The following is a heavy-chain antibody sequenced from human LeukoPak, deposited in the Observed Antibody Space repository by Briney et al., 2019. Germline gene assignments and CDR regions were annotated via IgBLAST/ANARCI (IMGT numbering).Heavy chain of an antibody. J-gene: IGHJ5*02. D-gene: IGHD3-22*01. CDR1: GGSFSGYY. V-gene: IGHV4-34*01. Sequence: SETLSLTCAVYGGSFSGYYWSWTRQPPGKGLEWIGEINHSGSTNYNPSLKSRVTISVDTSKNQFSLKLSSVTAADTAVYYCARVLDHYYDSSGYLLFLGGFDPWGQGTLVTVSS. CDR3: ARVLDHYYDSSGYLLFLGGFDP. CDR2: INHSGST.